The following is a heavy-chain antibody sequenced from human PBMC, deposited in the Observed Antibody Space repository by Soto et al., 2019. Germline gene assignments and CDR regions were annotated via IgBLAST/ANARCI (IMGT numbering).Heavy chain of an antibody. CDR1: GGSISSYY. CDR2: VHHSWGS. V-gene: IGHV4-59*08. Sequence: QVQLQESGPGLVKPSETLSLSCTVSGGSISSYYWSWIRQPPGKGMEWIGYVHHSWGSTYNPSLPSRVAISLDTSQSQFSLKLTSVTATDTAVYYCARQGFGALRGLVDVWGQGTTVTVSS. J-gene: IGHJ6*02. CDR3: ARQGFGALRGLVDV. D-gene: IGHD3-10*01.